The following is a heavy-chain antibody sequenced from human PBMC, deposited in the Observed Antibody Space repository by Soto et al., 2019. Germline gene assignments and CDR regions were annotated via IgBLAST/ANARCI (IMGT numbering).Heavy chain of an antibody. J-gene: IGHJ4*02. CDR3: ASTLGYCSGGSCSALDY. V-gene: IGHV4-4*02. Sequence: QVQLQESGPGLVKPSGTLSLTCAVSSGSISSSNWWSWVRQPPGKGLEWIGEIYHSGSTNYNPSLKSRDTISVDKSKNQFSLKLSSVTAADTAVYYCASTLGYCSGGSCSALDYWGQGTLVTVSS. D-gene: IGHD2-15*01. CDR2: IYHSGST. CDR1: SGSISSSNW.